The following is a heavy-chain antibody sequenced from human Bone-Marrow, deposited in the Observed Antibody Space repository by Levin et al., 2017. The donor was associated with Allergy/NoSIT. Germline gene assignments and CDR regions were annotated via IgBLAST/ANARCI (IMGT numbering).Heavy chain of an antibody. J-gene: IGHJ4*02. V-gene: IGHV3-23*01. CDR1: GFTFSSYA. Sequence: GESLKISCAASGFTFSSYAMSWVRQAPGKGLEWVSAISGSGGSTYYADSVKGRFTISRDNSKNTLYLQMNSLRAEDTAVYYCAKGAEGGFDYWGQGTLVTVSS. D-gene: IGHD3-16*01. CDR3: AKGAEGGFDY. CDR2: ISGSGGST.